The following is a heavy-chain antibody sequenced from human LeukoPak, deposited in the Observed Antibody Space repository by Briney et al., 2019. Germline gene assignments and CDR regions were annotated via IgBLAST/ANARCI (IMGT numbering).Heavy chain of an antibody. CDR2: RDDSGRS. Sequence: SETLSLTGNVSGGSMSGHFWIWSRQPPGKGLEWIGHRDDSGRSNYNPSLRSRVTISIDTSKNQFSLKLNSVTAADTADYYCARAPVVRGVFGWFDFWGQGVLVTVSS. CDR1: GGSMSGHF. CDR3: ARAPVVRGVFGWFDF. D-gene: IGHD3-10*01. J-gene: IGHJ5*01. V-gene: IGHV4-59*11.